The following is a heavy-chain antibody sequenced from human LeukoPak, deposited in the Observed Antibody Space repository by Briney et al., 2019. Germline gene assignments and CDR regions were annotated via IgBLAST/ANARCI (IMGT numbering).Heavy chain of an antibody. CDR1: GFTFSNHA. V-gene: IGHV3-23*01. Sequence: GGSLRLSCAASGFTFSNHAMNWVRQAPGKGLEWVSIISGSGTVTYYADSVKGRFTISRDNSKNTLYLQMNSLRAEDTAVYYCAKDSVAGTRALETFDYWGQGTLVTVSS. CDR3: AKDSVAGTRALETFDY. CDR2: ISGSGTVT. J-gene: IGHJ4*02. D-gene: IGHD6-19*01.